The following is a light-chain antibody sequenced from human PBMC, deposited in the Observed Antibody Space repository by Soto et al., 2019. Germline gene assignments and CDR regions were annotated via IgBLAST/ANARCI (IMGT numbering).Light chain of an antibody. J-gene: IGKJ5*01. CDR3: QQYGSSPKK. CDR2: DAS. CDR1: QSVTSY. V-gene: IGKV3-20*01. Sequence: EIVLTHSPATLSFSPLEIATLSFSSSQSVTSYLASYQQRPGQVPRLLIYDASRRATGIPARFSGSGSGTDFTLTISRLEPEDFAVYYCQQYGSSPKKFGQGTRLEIK.